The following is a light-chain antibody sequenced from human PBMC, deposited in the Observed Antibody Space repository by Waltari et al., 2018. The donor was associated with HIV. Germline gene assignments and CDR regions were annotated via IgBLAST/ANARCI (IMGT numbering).Light chain of an antibody. V-gene: IGLV1-36*01. CDR1: SSNIGNNA. CDR3: AALDDSLNALI. CDR2: YDD. J-gene: IGLJ2*01. Sequence: QSVLTQPPSVSEAPRQTVTISCSGSSSNIGNNAVNWYQQFPGKAPQLLIYYDDLLPSGVSDRFSGSKSGTSASLAISGLQSEDEADYYCAALDDSLNALIFGGGTKLTVL.